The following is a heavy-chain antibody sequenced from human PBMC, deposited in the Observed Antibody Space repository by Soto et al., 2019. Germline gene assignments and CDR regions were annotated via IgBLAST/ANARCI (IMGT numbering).Heavy chain of an antibody. CDR1: GGSISSYY. D-gene: IGHD3-10*01. V-gene: IGHV4-59*01. CDR3: ARVWGGAFDF. J-gene: IGHJ3*01. CDR2: IYYRGST. Sequence: QVQLQESGPGLVKPSETLSLTCTVSGGSISSYYWSWIRQPPGKGLEWIGYIYYRGSTNYNPSPKTRATITVDTSKNQDALKLSSVTAADTDVYYCARVWGGAFDFWGQGTMVTVSS.